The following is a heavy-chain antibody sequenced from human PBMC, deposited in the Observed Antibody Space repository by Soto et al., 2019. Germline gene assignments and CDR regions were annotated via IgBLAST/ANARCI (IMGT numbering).Heavy chain of an antibody. V-gene: IGHV3-21*06. Sequence: GGSLRLSCAASGFTFTRYSMNWVRQAPGKGLEWVSSISSTTNYIYYGDSMKGRFTISRDNAKNSLYLEMNSLRAEDTAVYYCARESEDLTSNFDYWDQGTLVTVSS. CDR3: ARESEDLTSNFDY. CDR1: GFTFTRYS. CDR2: ISSTTNYI. J-gene: IGHJ4*02.